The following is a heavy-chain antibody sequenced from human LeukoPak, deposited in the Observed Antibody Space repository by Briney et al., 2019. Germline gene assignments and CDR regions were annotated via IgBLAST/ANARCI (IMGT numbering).Heavy chain of an antibody. CDR1: GYTFTSYG. J-gene: IGHJ4*02. D-gene: IGHD6-19*01. CDR2: ISAYNGNT. V-gene: IGHV1-18*01. CDR3: ARDRYRERIAVAGTLSAY. Sequence: ASVKVSCKASGYTFTSYGISWVRQAPGQGLEWMGWISAYNGNTNYAQKLQGRVTMTTDTSTSTAYMELRSLRSDDTAVYYCARDRYRERIAVAGTLSAYWGKGTLVTVSS.